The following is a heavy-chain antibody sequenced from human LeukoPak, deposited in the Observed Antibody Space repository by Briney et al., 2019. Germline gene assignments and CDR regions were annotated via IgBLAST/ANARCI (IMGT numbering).Heavy chain of an antibody. V-gene: IGHV3-21*01. CDR1: GFTFSTSA. CDR3: ARDPERYLRTGHYDY. D-gene: IGHD3-10*02. J-gene: IGHJ4*02. CDR2: IDYDGSHI. Sequence: GGSLRLSCAGSGFTFSTSAMNWVRQVPGKGLEWVSSIDYDGSHIYYSASVKGRFSISRDNARDSVYLQMDSLRTEDTAVYYCARDPERYLRTGHYDYWGQGTLVVVSS.